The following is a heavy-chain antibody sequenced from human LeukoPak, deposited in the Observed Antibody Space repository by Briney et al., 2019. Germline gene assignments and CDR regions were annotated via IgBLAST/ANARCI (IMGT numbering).Heavy chain of an antibody. V-gene: IGHV3-53*01. D-gene: IGHD6-13*01. Sequence: GGSLRLSCAASGFTVSSNFMSWVRQAPGKGLEWVSLIYSGGSTYYADSVKGRFTISRDNSKNTLYLQMNSLRAEDTAVYYCARDAAAQQLVHYFDCWGQGTLVTVSS. CDR3: ARDAAAQQLVHYFDC. J-gene: IGHJ4*02. CDR1: GFTVSSNF. CDR2: IYSGGST.